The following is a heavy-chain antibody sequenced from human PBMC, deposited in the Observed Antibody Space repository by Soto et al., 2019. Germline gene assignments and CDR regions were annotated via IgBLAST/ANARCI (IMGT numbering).Heavy chain of an antibody. D-gene: IGHD2-15*01. Sequence: PGGSLRLSCAASGFTFSNHWMHWVRQAPGKGLVWVSRIKTDGSSTSYADSVKGRFTISRDNAKNTLSLQMDSLRADDTAVYFCARTGGSSLGDYYFYGMDVWGQGTTVTVS. CDR2: IKTDGSST. V-gene: IGHV3-74*01. J-gene: IGHJ6*02. CDR3: ARTGGSSLGDYYFYGMDV. CDR1: GFTFSNHW.